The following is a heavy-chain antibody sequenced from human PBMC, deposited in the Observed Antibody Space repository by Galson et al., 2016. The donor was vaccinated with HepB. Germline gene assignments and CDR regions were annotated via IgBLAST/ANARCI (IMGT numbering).Heavy chain of an antibody. CDR2: ISVYNDNT. J-gene: IGHJ4*02. D-gene: IGHD4-23*01. CDR1: GYTFANHG. Sequence: SVKVSCKASGYTFANHGIGWVRQVPGQGLEWMGWISVYNDNTEYAQNFQGRVTMTADTSTTTAYMELRSLRSDDTAMYYCARETLGDPIDYWGQGTLVTVSS. V-gene: IGHV1-18*01. CDR3: ARETLGDPIDY.